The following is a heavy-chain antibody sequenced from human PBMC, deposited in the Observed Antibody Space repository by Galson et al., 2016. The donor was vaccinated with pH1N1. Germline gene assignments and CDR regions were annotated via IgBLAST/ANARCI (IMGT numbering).Heavy chain of an antibody. V-gene: IGHV5-51*01. CDR3: ASTRPELRYFDWQKPHFLDY. D-gene: IGHD3-9*01. J-gene: IGHJ4*02. Sequence: SGAEVKQPGESLKISCQGFGYGLPNYWIGWVRQMPGKGLEWQGILYVGDSHTRYSPSFHDQVTIPADKSTSTAYLERSSLKASDTATYYCASTRPELRYFDWQKPHFLDYWGQGTLVTVSA. CDR1: GYGLPNYW. CDR2: LYVGDSHT.